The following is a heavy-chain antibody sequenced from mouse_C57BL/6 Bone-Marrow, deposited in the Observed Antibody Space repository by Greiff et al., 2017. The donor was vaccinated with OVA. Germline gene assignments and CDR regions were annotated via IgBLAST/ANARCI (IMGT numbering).Heavy chain of an antibody. D-gene: IGHD2-3*01. CDR3: ARHGYDGYYVAWFAY. J-gene: IGHJ3*01. CDR1: GFTFSSYG. CDR2: ISSGGSYT. V-gene: IGHV5-6*01. Sequence: EVQRVESGGDLVKPGGSLKLSCAASGFTFSSYGMSWVRQTPDKRLEWVATISSGGSYTYYPDSVKGRFTISRDNAKNTLYLQMSSLKSEDTAMYYCARHGYDGYYVAWFAYWGQGTLVTVSA.